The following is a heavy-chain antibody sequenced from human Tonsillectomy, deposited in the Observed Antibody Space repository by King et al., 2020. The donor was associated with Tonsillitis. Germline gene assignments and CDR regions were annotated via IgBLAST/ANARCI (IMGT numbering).Heavy chain of an antibody. Sequence: VQLVESGAEVKKPGESLKISCKGSGYNFNSEWIGWVRQMPGKGLEWMGIIYPDDSDTRDSPSFEGQFTMSADKSISTAYLQWRSLKASDTAMYYCARLVGYGDYDSRSFDYWGQGTLVTVSS. J-gene: IGHJ4*02. D-gene: IGHD4-17*01. V-gene: IGHV5-51*01. CDR1: GYNFNSEW. CDR3: ARLVGYGDYDSRSFDY. CDR2: IYPDDSDT.